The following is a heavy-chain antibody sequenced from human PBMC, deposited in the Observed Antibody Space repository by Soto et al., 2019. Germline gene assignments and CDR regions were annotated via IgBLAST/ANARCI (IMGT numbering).Heavy chain of an antibody. D-gene: IGHD1-26*01. J-gene: IGHJ3*02. CDR1: GFTFSSYS. V-gene: IGHV3-21*01. CDR2: ISSSSSYI. CDR3: ARVGTSVDAFDI. Sequence: EVQLVESGGGLVKPGGSLRLSCAASGFTFSSYSMNWVRQAPGKGLEWVSSISSSSSYIYYADSVKGRFTISRDNAKNSLYLQMNSLRAEDTAAYYCARVGTSVDAFDIWGQGTMVTVSS.